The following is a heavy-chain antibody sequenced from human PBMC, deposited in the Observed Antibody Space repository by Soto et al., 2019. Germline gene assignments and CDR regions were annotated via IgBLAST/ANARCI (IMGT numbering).Heavy chain of an antibody. V-gene: IGHV3-23*01. CDR2: ISGTGVPT. J-gene: IGHJ5*02. CDR1: GFAFSAYA. D-gene: IGHD2-2*01. CDR3: AKSFCSSSSCFFLWVDP. Sequence: PGGSLRLSCAASGFAFSAYATSWVRQAPGKGLECISLISGTGVPTLYAESVKGRFSVSRDNSKDTLFLEMNNLRDDDTAIYYCAKSFCSSSSCFFLWVDPWGPGTLVTVSS.